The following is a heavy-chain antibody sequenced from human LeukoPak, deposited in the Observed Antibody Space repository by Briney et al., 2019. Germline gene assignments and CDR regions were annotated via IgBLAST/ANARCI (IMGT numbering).Heavy chain of an antibody. V-gene: IGHV4-39*07. CDR1: GGSISSSSYY. J-gene: IGHJ5*02. Sequence: SETLSLTCTVSGGSISSSSYYWGWIRQPPGKGLEWIGSIYYSGSTYYNPSLKSRVTISVDTSKNQFSLKLSSATAADTAVYYCARDLEYSSSSESPNWFDPWGQGTLVTVSS. D-gene: IGHD6-6*01. CDR2: IYYSGST. CDR3: ARDLEYSSSSESPNWFDP.